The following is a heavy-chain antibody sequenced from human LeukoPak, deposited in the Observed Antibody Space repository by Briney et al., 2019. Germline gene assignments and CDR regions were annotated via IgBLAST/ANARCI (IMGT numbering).Heavy chain of an antibody. J-gene: IGHJ4*02. D-gene: IGHD2-21*01. Sequence: GGSLRLSCGASGFSFTTYWMSWVRQAPGKGLEWVANIKQDGTEKYYVDSVKGRFTISRDYARNSLYLQLNSLRAEDTAVYYCARRGDLYESLYYFDYWGQGTLVTVSS. V-gene: IGHV3-7*01. CDR2: IKQDGTEK. CDR3: ARRGDLYESLYYFDY. CDR1: GFSFTTYW.